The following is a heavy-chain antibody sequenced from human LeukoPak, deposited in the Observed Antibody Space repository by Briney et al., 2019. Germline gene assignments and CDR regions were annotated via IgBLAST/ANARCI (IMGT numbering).Heavy chain of an antibody. CDR2: IYYTGST. D-gene: IGHD6-25*01. Sequence: SESLSLTCTVSGGSIVSYYWSWIRQPPGKGLEWIGYIYYTGSTTYNPSLKSRVTISVDTSKNQFSLKMSSVPAADTAVYYCARYLAAGYFDLWGRGTLVTVSS. J-gene: IGHJ2*01. V-gene: IGHV4-59*08. CDR3: ARYLAAGYFDL. CDR1: GGSIVSYY.